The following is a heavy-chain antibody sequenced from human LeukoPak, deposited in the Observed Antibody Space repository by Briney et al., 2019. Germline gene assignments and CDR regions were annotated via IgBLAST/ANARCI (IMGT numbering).Heavy chain of an antibody. CDR1: GFTFSSYA. CDR3: AKGTGYCDSSGYDPFDI. D-gene: IGHD3-22*01. CDR2: ISGSGGST. J-gene: IGHJ3*02. V-gene: IGHV3-23*01. Sequence: GGSLRLSCAASGFTFSSYAMSWVRQAPGKGLEWVSAISGSGGSTYYADSVKGRFTISRDNSKNTLYLQMNSLRAEDTAVYYCAKGTGYCDSSGYDPFDIWGQGTMVTVSS.